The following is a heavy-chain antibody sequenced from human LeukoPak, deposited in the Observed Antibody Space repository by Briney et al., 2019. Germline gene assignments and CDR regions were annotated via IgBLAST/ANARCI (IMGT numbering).Heavy chain of an antibody. J-gene: IGHJ4*02. CDR3: ARVVVPAAFDY. CDR1: GGSISSYF. CDR2: IYYRGNT. V-gene: IGHV4-59*01. Sequence: PSETLSLTCTVSGGSISSYFWSWIRQPPGKGLEWIGYIYYRGNTNYNPSLKSRVTISVDTSKKQFSLRLSSVTAADTAVCYCARVVVPAAFDYWGQGTLVTVSS. D-gene: IGHD2-2*01.